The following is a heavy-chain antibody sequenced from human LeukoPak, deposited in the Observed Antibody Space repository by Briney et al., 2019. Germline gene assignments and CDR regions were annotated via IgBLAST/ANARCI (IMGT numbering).Heavy chain of an antibody. Sequence: PGGSLRLSCAASEFTFDDYAMHWVRQAPGKGLEWVSAVSGSGGSTYSADSVKGRFTISGDNSKNMVYLQTSSLRAEDTAVYYCARAGSWSSRPYFDYWGQGILVSVSS. CDR3: ARAGSWSSRPYFDY. V-gene: IGHV3-23*01. J-gene: IGHJ4*02. CDR1: EFTFDDYA. D-gene: IGHD1-26*01. CDR2: VSGSGGST.